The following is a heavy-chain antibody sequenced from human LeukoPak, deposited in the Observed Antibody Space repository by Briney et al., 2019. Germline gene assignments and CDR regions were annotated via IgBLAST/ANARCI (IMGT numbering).Heavy chain of an antibody. D-gene: IGHD2/OR15-2a*01. Sequence: PGGSLRLSCAASGFTFRSYAIHWVRQAPGKGLEWVAFISYDGSIKYYADSVKGRFTISRDNPKNTLSLQMNSLRGEDTAVYYCARGRSEKYSTDYRGQGTLVTVSS. CDR1: GFTFRSYA. CDR2: ISYDGSIK. V-gene: IGHV3-30-3*01. J-gene: IGHJ4*02. CDR3: ARGRSEKYSTDY.